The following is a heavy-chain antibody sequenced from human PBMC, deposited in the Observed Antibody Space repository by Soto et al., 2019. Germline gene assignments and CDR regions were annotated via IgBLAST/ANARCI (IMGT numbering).Heavy chain of an antibody. J-gene: IGHJ2*01. CDR1: GFTFSSYW. CDR2: IKENGSEK. CDR3: VRVRRFGGYWY. D-gene: IGHD3-16*01. Sequence: GGSLRSSFTASGFTFSSYWMSWVRQAPGKGLEWVANIKENGSEKYYVDSVKGRFTISRDNSQKSLFLKMNSMKAEDTAVYCCVRVRRFGGYWY. V-gene: IGHV3-7*03.